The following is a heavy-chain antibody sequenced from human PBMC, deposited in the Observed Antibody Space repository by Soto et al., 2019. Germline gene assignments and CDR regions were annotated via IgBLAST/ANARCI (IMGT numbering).Heavy chain of an antibody. CDR3: ARSVFP. CDR2: FYYSGST. CDR1: GGSISTGGYY. J-gene: IGHJ5*02. V-gene: IGHV4-31*03. Sequence: QVQLQESGPGLVKPSQTLSLTCTVSGGSISTGGYYWNWIRQHPGKGLEWIGYFYYSGSTYYNPSVKSRVTISVNTSKTQFSRKLSSVTAADTAVYYCARSVFPWGQGTLVTVSS.